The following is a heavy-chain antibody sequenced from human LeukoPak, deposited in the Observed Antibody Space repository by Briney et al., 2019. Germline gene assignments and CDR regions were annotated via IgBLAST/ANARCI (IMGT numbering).Heavy chain of an antibody. V-gene: IGHV3-48*03. J-gene: IGHJ4*02. CDR2: ISSSGSTI. CDR3: ARVSYYDSSGYEENPVFDY. Sequence: GGSLRLSCAASGFTFSSYEMNWVRQAPGKGLEWVSYISSSGSTIYYADSVKGRFTISSDNAKNSLYLQMNSLRAEDTAVYYCARVSYYDSSGYEENPVFDYWGQGTLVTVSS. CDR1: GFTFSSYE. D-gene: IGHD3-22*01.